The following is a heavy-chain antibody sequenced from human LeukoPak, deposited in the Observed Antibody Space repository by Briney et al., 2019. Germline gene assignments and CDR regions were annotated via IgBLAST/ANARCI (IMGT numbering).Heavy chain of an antibody. D-gene: IGHD6-6*01. CDR2: ISGSGGST. CDR3: AKLPSSSSDYFDY. CDR1: GFTFSTYA. Sequence: PGGSLRLSCAASGFTFSTYAMSWVRQAPGKGLEWVSAISGSGGSTYYADSVKGRFTISRDNSKNTLYLQMNSLRAEDTAVYYCAKLPSSSSDYFDYWGQGTLVTVSS. V-gene: IGHV3-23*01. J-gene: IGHJ4*02.